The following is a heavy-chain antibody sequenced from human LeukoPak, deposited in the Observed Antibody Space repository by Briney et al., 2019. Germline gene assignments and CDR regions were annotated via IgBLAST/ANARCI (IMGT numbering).Heavy chain of an antibody. CDR1: GFTFSSYA. CDR2: ISYDGSNK. D-gene: IGHD6-13*01. CDR3: AKNLRSSSWYSGGAYYYYYMDV. Sequence: PGASLRLSCAPSGFTFSSYAMDWVRQAPGKGLEWGAVISYDGSNKYYADSVKGRFTISRDNSKNTLYLQMNSLRAEDTAVYYCAKNLRSSSWYSGGAYYYYYMDVWGKGTTVTISS. J-gene: IGHJ6*03. V-gene: IGHV3-30*01.